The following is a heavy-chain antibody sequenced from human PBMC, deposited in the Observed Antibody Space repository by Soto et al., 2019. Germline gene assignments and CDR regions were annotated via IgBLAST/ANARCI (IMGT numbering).Heavy chain of an antibody. V-gene: IGHV1-18*04. D-gene: IGHD4-17*01. J-gene: IGHJ6*02. CDR2: ISAYNGNT. CDR1: GYTFTSYG. CDR3: ERWTPVVTHRDYYYGMAV. Sequence: ASVKVSCKASGYTFTSYGISWVRQAPGQGLEWMGWISAYNGNTNYAQKLQGRVTMTTDTSTSTAYMELRSLRSDDTAVYYCERWTPVVTHRDYYYGMAVWSQGNTVTVSS.